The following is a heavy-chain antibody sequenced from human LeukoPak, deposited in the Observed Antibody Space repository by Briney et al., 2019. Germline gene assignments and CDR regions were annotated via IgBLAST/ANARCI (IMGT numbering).Heavy chain of an antibody. V-gene: IGHV3-30*01. CDR2: ISYDGSNK. J-gene: IGHJ4*02. CDR3: ARHSGYYDILTDGVFDY. Sequence: GGSLRLSCAASGFTFSSYAMHWVRQAPGKGLEWVAVISYDGSNKYYADSVKGRFTISRGNSKNTLYLQMNSLRAEDTAVYYCARHSGYYDILTDGVFDYWGQGTLVTVSS. D-gene: IGHD3-9*01. CDR1: GFTFSSYA.